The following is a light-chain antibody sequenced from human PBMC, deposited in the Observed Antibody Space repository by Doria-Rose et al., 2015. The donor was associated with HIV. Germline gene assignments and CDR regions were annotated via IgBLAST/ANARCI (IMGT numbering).Light chain of an antibody. CDR1: QRVQSSY. Sequence: TQSPGTLSLSPGERATLSCRASQRVQSSYLAWYQQKPGQAPRLLIYDASTRATGIPDRFSGSGSGTDFTLTISRLEPEGVAVYYCQQYGTSRGTFGQGTRLEIK. J-gene: IGKJ5*01. CDR3: QQYGTSRGT. V-gene: IGKV3-20*01. CDR2: DAS.